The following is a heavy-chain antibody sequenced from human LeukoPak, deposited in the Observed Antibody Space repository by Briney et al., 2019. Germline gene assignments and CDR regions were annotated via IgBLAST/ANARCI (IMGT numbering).Heavy chain of an antibody. CDR1: GYSFTSYW. CDR2: IYPGDSDT. J-gene: IGHJ4*02. V-gene: IGHV5-51*01. Sequence: GESLKISRKGSGYSFTSYWIGRVRQMPGKGLEWMGIIYPGDSDTRYSPSFQGQVTISADKSISTAYLQWSSLKASDTAMYCCARLTHDSSGYYANFDYWGQGTLVTVSS. D-gene: IGHD3-22*01. CDR3: ARLTHDSSGYYANFDY.